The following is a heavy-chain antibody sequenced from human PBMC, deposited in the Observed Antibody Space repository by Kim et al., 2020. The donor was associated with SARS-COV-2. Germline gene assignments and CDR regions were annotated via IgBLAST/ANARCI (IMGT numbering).Heavy chain of an antibody. V-gene: IGHV3-23*03. CDR3: AKGGFGHGKRGYSGYDWGAFDI. Sequence: GGSLRLSCAASGFTFSSYAMSWVRQAPGKGLEWVSVIYSGGSSTYYADSVKGRFTISRDNSKNTLYLQMNSLRAEDTAVYYCAKGGFGHGKRGYSGYDWGAFDIWGQGTMVTVSS. CDR2: IYSGGSST. J-gene: IGHJ3*02. CDR1: GFTFSSYA. D-gene: IGHD5-12*01.